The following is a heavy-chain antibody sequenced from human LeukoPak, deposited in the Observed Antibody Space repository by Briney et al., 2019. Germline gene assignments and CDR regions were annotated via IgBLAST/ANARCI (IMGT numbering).Heavy chain of an antibody. V-gene: IGHV3-21*01. CDR1: GFTFSSYS. CDR3: ARFAIDYYDSSGYTN. D-gene: IGHD3-22*01. J-gene: IGHJ4*02. CDR2: ISSSSSYI. Sequence: GGSLRLSCAASGFTFSSYSMNWVCQAPGKGLEWVSSISSSSSYIYYADSVKGRFTISRDNAKNSLYLQMNSLRAEDTAVYYCARFAIDYYDSSGYTNWGQGTLVTVSS.